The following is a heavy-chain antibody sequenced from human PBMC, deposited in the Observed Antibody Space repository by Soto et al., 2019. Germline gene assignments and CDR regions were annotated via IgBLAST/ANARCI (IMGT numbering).Heavy chain of an antibody. CDR1: GFTFSNAW. Sequence: GGSLRLSCAASGFTFSNAWMSWVRQAPGKGLEWVGRIKSKTDGGTTDYAAPVKGRFTISRDDSKNTLYLQMNSLKTEDTAVYYCTTVRTIFGVVSTYYYYYMDVWGKGTTVTVSS. CDR2: IKSKTDGGTT. J-gene: IGHJ6*03. V-gene: IGHV3-15*01. CDR3: TTVRTIFGVVSTYYYYYMDV. D-gene: IGHD3-3*01.